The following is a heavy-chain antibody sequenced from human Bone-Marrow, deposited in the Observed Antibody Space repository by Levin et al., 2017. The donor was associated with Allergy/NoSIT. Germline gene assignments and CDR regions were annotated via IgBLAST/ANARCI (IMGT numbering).Heavy chain of an antibody. CDR2: ITDKASGYAT. D-gene: IGHD3-3*01. CDR1: GFNLGGSA. CDR3: GYDFWSGTKDNMDV. Sequence: GESLKISCAASGFNLGGSAIHWVRQASGKGLEWVGRITDKASGYATAYTSSVEGRFTVSRDDSKNTAYLQMNSLEIEDTAVYYCGYDFWSGTKDNMDVWGKGTTVTVSS. V-gene: IGHV3-73*01. J-gene: IGHJ6*03.